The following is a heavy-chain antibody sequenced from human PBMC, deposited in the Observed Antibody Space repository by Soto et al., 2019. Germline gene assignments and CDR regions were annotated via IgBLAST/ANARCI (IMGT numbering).Heavy chain of an antibody. D-gene: IGHD3-10*01. V-gene: IGHV3-74*03. CDR2: INSDGSST. Sequence: EVQLVESGGGLVQPGGSLRLSCAASGFIFSGYWMHWVRRAPGKGPVWVSRINSDGSSTTYADSVKGRFTISRDNAKNTMYLQMNSLRAEDTAVYYCARLLGGSGSFIDYWGQGTLVTVSS. CDR1: GFIFSGYW. CDR3: ARLLGGSGSFIDY. J-gene: IGHJ4*02.